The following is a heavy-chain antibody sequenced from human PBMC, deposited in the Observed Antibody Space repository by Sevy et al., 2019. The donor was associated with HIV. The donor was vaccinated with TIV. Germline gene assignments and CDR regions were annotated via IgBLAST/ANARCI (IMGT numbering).Heavy chain of an antibody. J-gene: IGHJ4*02. D-gene: IGHD6-13*01. CDR1: GGSFSGYY. V-gene: IGHV4-34*01. CDR3: ARGTGYSSSWYVY. Sequence: SETLSLTCAVYGGSFSGYYWSWIRQPPGKGLEWIGEINHSGSTNYNPSLKSRVTISVDTSKNQFSLKLSSVTAADTAVYYCARGTGYSSSWYVYWGQGTLVTASS. CDR2: INHSGST.